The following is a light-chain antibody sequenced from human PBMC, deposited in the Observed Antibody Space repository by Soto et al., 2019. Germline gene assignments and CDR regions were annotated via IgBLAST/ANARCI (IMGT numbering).Light chain of an antibody. V-gene: IGLV2-8*01. J-gene: IGLJ3*02. Sequence: QSALTQPPSASGSPGQSVTISCTGTGSDVGGYNYVSWYQQHPGKAPKLIICEVSQRPSGVPDRFSGSKSGNTASLTVSGLQAEDEADYYCSSYAGSNFWVFGGGTQLTVL. CDR3: SSYAGSNFWV. CDR2: EVS. CDR1: GSDVGGYNY.